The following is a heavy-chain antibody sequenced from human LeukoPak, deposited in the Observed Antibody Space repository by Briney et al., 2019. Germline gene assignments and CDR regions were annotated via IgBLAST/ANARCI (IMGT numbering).Heavy chain of an antibody. CDR3: ARDGYCTNGVCYYYYYYYYMDV. J-gene: IGHJ6*03. D-gene: IGHD2-8*01. CDR2: ISSSSSYI. CDR1: GFTFSNYW. V-gene: IGHV3-21*01. Sequence: PGGSLRLSCAASGFTFSNYWMTWVRQAPGKGLEWVSSISSSSSYIYYADSVKGRFTISRDNAKNSLYLQMNSLRAEDTAVYYCARDGYCTNGVCYYYYYYYYMDVWGKGTTVTVSS.